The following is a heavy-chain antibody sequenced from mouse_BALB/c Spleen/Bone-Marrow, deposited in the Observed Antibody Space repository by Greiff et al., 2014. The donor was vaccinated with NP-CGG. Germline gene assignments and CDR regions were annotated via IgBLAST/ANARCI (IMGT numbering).Heavy chain of an antibody. CDR1: GFIFSRYG. J-gene: IGHJ4*01. V-gene: IGHV5-6*01. Sequence: EVQVVESGGDLVKPGGSLKLSCAASGFIFSRYGMSWVRQTPDKRLEWVANISFGGSYTYYPDSVKGRFTISRDNAKNTLYLQMSSLKSEDTAMYYCARQYGNLGVMDYWGQGTSVTVSS. CDR3: ARQYGNLGVMDY. CDR2: ISFGGSYT. D-gene: IGHD2-1*01.